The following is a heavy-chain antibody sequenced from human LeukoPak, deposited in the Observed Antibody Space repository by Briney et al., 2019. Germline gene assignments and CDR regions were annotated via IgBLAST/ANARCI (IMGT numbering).Heavy chain of an antibody. V-gene: IGHV3-48*01. CDR2: ISSSGSTI. CDR3: AKALSGSYSYFDY. D-gene: IGHD1-26*01. J-gene: IGHJ4*02. Sequence: GGSLRLSCAASGFIFSSYSMSWVRQAPGKGLEWVSYISSSGSTIYYADSVKGRFTISRDNAKNSLYLQMNSLRAEDTAVYYCAKALSGSYSYFDYWGQGTLVTVSS. CDR1: GFIFSSYS.